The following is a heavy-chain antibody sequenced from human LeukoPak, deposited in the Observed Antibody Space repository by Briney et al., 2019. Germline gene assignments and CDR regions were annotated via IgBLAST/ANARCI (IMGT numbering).Heavy chain of an antibody. CDR1: GGSMNINNYY. V-gene: IGHV4-39*07. J-gene: IGHJ5*02. CDR2: LYHSGGT. CDR3: ARWGTYASTSNWFDP. D-gene: IGHD2-2*01. Sequence: SETLSLTCTVSGGSMNINNYYWAWIRQPPGKGLEWIGSLYHSGGTYYNPSLKSRVTISVDTSKNQFSLKLSSVTAADTAVYYCARWGTYASTSNWFDPWGQGTLVTVSS.